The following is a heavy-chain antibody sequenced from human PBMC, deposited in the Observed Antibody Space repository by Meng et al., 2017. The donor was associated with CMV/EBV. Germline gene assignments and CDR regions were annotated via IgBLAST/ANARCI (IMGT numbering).Heavy chain of an antibody. Sequence: GSLRLSCTVSGGSISSYYWSWIRQPPGKGLEWIGYIYYSGSTNYNPSLKSRVTISVDTSKNQFSLKLSSVTAADTAVYYCARDPPYYDILTGYLPSYYFDYWGQGTLVTVSS. V-gene: IGHV4-59*12. J-gene: IGHJ4*02. D-gene: IGHD3-9*01. CDR1: GGSISSYY. CDR3: ARDPPYYDILTGYLPSYYFDY. CDR2: IYYSGST.